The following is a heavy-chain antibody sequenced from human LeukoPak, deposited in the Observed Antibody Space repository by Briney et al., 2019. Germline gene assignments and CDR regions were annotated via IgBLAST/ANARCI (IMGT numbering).Heavy chain of an antibody. V-gene: IGHV4-34*01. CDR1: GGSFSGYY. J-gene: IGHJ5*02. Sequence: SETLSLTCAVYGGSFSGYYWSWIRQPPGKGLEWIGEINHSGSTNYNPSLKSRVTISVDTSKNQFSLKLSSVTAADTAVYYCARRMRYGGFDPWGQGTLVTVSS. CDR3: ARRMRYGGFDP. CDR2: INHSGST. D-gene: IGHD1-1*01.